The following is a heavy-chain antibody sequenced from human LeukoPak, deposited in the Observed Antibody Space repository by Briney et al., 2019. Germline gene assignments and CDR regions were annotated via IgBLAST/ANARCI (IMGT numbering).Heavy chain of an antibody. CDR2: VSGSGGRGAT. CDR1: GFTVSTSY. J-gene: IGHJ4*02. V-gene: IGHV3-23*01. CDR3: AKDIAASGLPRIFDF. Sequence: GGSLRLSCAASGFTVSTSYMTWVRQAPGKGLEWVSCVSGSGGRGATYYTDSVKGRFTISRDNAKNTMYLQMNSLSGEDTAIYYCAKDIAASGLPRIFDFWGQGTLVTVSS. D-gene: IGHD6-13*01.